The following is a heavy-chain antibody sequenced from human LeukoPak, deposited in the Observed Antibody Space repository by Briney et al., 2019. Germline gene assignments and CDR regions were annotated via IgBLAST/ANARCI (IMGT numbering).Heavy chain of an antibody. V-gene: IGHV3-7*01. D-gene: IGHD6-13*01. J-gene: IGHJ4*02. CDR3: ARDLFAAAAGTKD. CDR2: IKEDGSGK. Sequence: GGSLRLSCAASGFTFSSYWMSWVRQAPGKGLEWVANIKEDGSGKYYVDSVKGRFTISRDNAKNSLYLQMNSLRAEDTAVYYCARDLFAAAAGTKDWGQGTLVTVSS. CDR1: GFTFSSYW.